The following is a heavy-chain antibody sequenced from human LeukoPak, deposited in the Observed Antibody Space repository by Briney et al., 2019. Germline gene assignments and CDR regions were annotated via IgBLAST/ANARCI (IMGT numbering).Heavy chain of an antibody. CDR3: ARGKWASWFDP. J-gene: IGHJ5*02. CDR2: IYYSGST. Sequence: SETLSLTCTVSGGSISSYYWSWIRQPPGKGLEWIGHIYYSGSTKYKSSLKSRVTISVDTSKNQFSLKLSSVTAADTAVYYCARGKWASWFDPWGQGTLVTVSS. CDR1: GGSISSYY. V-gene: IGHV4-59*01. D-gene: IGHD1-26*01.